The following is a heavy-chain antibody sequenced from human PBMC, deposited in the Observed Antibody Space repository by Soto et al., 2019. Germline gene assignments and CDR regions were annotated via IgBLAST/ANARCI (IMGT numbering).Heavy chain of an antibody. V-gene: IGHV3-33*01. D-gene: IGHD5-12*01. CDR1: GGTFSSYG. CDR3: ARDNKYSGYDYDAFDI. J-gene: IGHJ3*02. CDR2: IWYDGSNK. Sequence: XGSLRLSCAASGGTFSSYGMHWVRQAPGKGLEWVAVIWYDGSNKYYADSVKGRFTISRDNSKNTLYLQMNSLRAEDTAVYYCARDNKYSGYDYDAFDIWGQGTMVTVSS.